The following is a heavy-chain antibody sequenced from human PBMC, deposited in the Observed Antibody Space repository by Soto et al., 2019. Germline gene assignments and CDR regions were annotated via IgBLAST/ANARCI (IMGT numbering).Heavy chain of an antibody. J-gene: IGHJ6*02. Sequence: PSETLSLTCDVSGGVVSSINWWSWVRQPPGKTLEWIGEVFHSGTTNYNPSLKSRVTMSVDKSKNQLSLKLSSVTAADTAVYYCARGGGTYSTSYGMDVWGQGTTVTVSS. CDR2: VFHSGTT. D-gene: IGHD5-18*01. CDR3: ARGGGTYSTSYGMDV. V-gene: IGHV4-4*02. CDR1: GGVVSSINW.